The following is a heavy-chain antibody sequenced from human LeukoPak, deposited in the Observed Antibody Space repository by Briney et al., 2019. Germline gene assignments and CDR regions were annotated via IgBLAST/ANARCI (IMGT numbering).Heavy chain of an antibody. CDR1: GFAFTNAW. CDR2: ISSGSIII. J-gene: IGHJ4*02. D-gene: IGHD2-2*01. CDR3: ARASYCSGSSCNVPLDY. Sequence: PGGSLRLSCAASGFAFTNAWMNWVRQAPGKGLEWVSFISSGSIIINYADSVKGRFTISRDNAKNSLYLQMNSLRDEDTALYYCARASYCSGSSCNVPLDYWGQGALVTASS. V-gene: IGHV3-48*02.